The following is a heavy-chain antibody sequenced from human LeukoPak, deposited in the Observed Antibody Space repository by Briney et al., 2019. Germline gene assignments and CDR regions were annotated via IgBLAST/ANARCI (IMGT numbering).Heavy chain of an antibody. J-gene: IGHJ6*02. CDR2: IYYSGIT. V-gene: IGHV4-59*08. Sequence: SETLSLTCTVSGGSISSYFWSWIRQPPGKGLEWIGYIYYSGITNYNPSLKSRVSISVDTSKNQFSLRLNSVTAADTAVYYCARHQHSGRKHYYGMDVWGQGTTVTVSS. CDR1: GGSISSYF. CDR3: ARHQHSGRKHYYGMDV. D-gene: IGHD1-26*01.